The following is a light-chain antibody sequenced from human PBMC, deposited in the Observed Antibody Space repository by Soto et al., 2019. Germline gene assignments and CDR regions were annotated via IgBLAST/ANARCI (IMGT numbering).Light chain of an antibody. J-gene: IGKJ2*01. CDR3: QHYDNWPPYT. CDR2: GAS. Sequence: EIVITQSPDTLPVSPGERATLSCRASQSVGSSLAWYQQKPGQPPRLLIYGASTRATGVPARFSGSGSGTEFTLTITSLQSEDFAVYYCQHYDNWPPYTFGQGAKVDIK. V-gene: IGKV3-15*01. CDR1: QSVGSS.